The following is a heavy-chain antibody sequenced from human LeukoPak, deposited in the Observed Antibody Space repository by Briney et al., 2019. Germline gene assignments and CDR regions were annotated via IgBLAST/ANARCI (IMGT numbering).Heavy chain of an antibody. D-gene: IGHD2-15*01. CDR2: ITSDGSGS. CDR3: ARDGILGSHDY. Sequence: GGSLRLSCAASGFTLSNYWMHWVRQAPGKGLVWVSRITSDGSGSSYADSVKGRFTISRDIPKNTLFLQMNSLRAEDTAVYYCARDGILGSHDYWGQGTLVTVSS. CDR1: GFTLSNYW. V-gene: IGHV3-74*01. J-gene: IGHJ4*02.